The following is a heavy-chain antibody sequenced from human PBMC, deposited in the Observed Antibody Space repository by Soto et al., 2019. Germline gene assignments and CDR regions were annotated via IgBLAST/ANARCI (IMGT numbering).Heavy chain of an antibody. CDR3: AAVVVPAARVSWWFDP. CDR2: IYYSGST. V-gene: IGHV4-59*01. J-gene: IGHJ5*02. Sequence: TLSLTCTVSGGSISSYYWSWIRQPPGKGLEWIGYIYYSGSTNYNPSLKSRVTISVDTSKNQFSLKLSSVTAADTAVYYCAAVVVPAARVSWWFDPWGQGTLVTVSS. CDR1: GGSISSYY. D-gene: IGHD2-2*01.